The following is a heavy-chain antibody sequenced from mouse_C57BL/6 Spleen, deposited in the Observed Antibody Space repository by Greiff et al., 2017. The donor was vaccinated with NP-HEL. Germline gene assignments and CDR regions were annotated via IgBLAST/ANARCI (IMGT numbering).Heavy chain of an antibody. CDR1: GFTFTDYY. V-gene: IGHV7-3*01. CDR3: ASSVVATRYYYAMDY. D-gene: IGHD1-1*01. J-gene: IGHJ4*01. Sequence: VQLKESGGGLVQPGGSLSLSCAASGFTFTDYYMSWVRQPPGKALEWLGFIRNKANGYTTEYSASVKGRFTISRDNSQSILYLQMNALRAEDSATYYCASSVVATRYYYAMDYWGQGTSVTVSS. CDR2: IRNKANGYTT.